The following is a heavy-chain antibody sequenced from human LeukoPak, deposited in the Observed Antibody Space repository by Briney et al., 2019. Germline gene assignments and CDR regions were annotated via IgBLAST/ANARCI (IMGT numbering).Heavy chain of an antibody. D-gene: IGHD6-19*01. J-gene: IGHJ3*02. Sequence: PGGSLRLSCAASGFTFSSYAMNWVGQAPGKGLEGVAVISYDGRNKYYADSVKGRFTISRDNSKNTLYLQMNSLRAEDTAVYYCARDKGQWLVEGAFDIGGQGTMVTVSA. CDR3: ARDKGQWLVEGAFDI. CDR2: ISYDGRNK. V-gene: IGHV3-30*04. CDR1: GFTFSSYA.